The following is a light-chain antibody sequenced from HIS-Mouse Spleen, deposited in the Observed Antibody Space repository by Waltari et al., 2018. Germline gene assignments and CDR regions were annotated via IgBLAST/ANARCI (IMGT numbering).Light chain of an antibody. CDR3: YATDSSGNHRV. V-gene: IGLV3-10*01. Sequence: SYELTQPPSVSVSPGQTARITCSGDALTKNYAYWYQQKSGQAPVLVIYEDSKRPSGIPGRFSGSSSGTMATVTVSGAQVEDEADYYCYATDSSGNHRVFGGGTKLTVL. CDR2: EDS. J-gene: IGLJ2*01. CDR1: ALTKNY.